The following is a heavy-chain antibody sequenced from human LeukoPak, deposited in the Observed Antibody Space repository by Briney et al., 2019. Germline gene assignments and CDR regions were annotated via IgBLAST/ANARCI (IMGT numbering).Heavy chain of an antibody. CDR1: GFTFRTNA. V-gene: IGHV3-23*01. D-gene: IGHD1-26*01. CDR2: ISGSGGYI. Sequence: GGSLRLSCAASGFTFRTNAMTWVRQAPGKGLEWVSGISGSGGYIYSADSLKGRFTISRDNSKNTVYLQMNSLRAEVTAVYYCVKFRGATDHYYYYMDVWGKGTTVTVSS. CDR3: VKFRGATDHYYYYMDV. J-gene: IGHJ6*03.